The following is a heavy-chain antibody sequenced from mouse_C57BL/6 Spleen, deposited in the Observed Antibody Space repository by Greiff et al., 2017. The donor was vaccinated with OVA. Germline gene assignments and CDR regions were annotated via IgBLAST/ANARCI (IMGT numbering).Heavy chain of an antibody. J-gene: IGHJ3*01. Sequence: EVQLQESGGGLVQPGGSLKLSCAASGFTFSDYYMYWVRQTPEKRLEWVAYISNGGGSTYYPDTVKGRFTISRDNAKNTLYLQMSRLKSEDTAMYYCARSFYYGSSYPAYWGQGTLVTVSA. CDR3: ARSFYYGSSYPAY. CDR1: GFTFSDYY. D-gene: IGHD1-1*01. CDR2: ISNGGGST. V-gene: IGHV5-12*01.